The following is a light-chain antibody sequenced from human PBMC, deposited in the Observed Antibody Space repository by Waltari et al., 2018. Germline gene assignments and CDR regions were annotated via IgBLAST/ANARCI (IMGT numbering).Light chain of an antibody. CDR1: RCDIGGYNY. CDR2: DVT. V-gene: IGLV2-14*03. Sequence: QSALTHPASVSGSPGQSTPTPSPGTRCDIGGYNYVSWYQQHPGKAPKLIIYDVTNRPSGVSNRFSGSKSGNTASLTISGLQAEDEGDYYCSSFTSISTLVFGGGTKLTVL. CDR3: SSFTSISTLV. J-gene: IGLJ2*01.